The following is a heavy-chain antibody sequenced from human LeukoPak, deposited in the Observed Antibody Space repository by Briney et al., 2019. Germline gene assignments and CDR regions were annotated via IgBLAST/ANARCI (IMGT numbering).Heavy chain of an antibody. CDR2: ITANARSK. Sequence: GGSLRLSCAGSGFTFSDYTMHWVRQGPGKGLEYVSAITANARSKYHADSVRGRFTISRDNSKDTLYLQMGSLRPEGTAVYYCARGPSSYFYMDVWGKGTTVTISS. V-gene: IGHV3-64*02. CDR1: GFTFSDYT. J-gene: IGHJ6*03. CDR3: ARGPSSYFYMDV.